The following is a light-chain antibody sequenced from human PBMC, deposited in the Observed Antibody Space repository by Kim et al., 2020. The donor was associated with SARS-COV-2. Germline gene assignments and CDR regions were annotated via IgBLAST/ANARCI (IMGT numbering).Light chain of an antibody. J-gene: IGKJ3*01. V-gene: IGKV2-30*01. CDR1: QSLACSDGNFY. CDR2: KVS. Sequence: PASISCRSSQSLACSDGNFYLNWFHQRPGQSPRRLIYKVSKRDSGVPDRFSGSGAGTDFTLQISRVEAEDVGVYYCMQGTHWPFTFGPGTKVDIK. CDR3: MQGTHWPFT.